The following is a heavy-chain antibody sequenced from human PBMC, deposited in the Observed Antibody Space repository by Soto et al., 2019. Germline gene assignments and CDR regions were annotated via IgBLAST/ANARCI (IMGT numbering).Heavy chain of an antibody. CDR2: MYYSGST. CDR1: GGSISSSSHS. CDR3: ARQIASSWDSFDH. V-gene: IGHV4-39*01. D-gene: IGHD6-13*01. J-gene: IGHJ4*02. Sequence: SETLSLTCTVSGGSISSSSHSWGWIRQPPGKGLEWIGSMYYSGSTHYNPSLKSRVTICGXXSKNQLALKVSSVTAADTAVYYCARQIASSWDSFDHWGQGALVTVS.